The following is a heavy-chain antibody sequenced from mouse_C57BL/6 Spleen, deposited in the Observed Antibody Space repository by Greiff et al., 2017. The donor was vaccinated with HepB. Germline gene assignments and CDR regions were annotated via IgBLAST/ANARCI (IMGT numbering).Heavy chain of an antibody. J-gene: IGHJ4*01. CDR1: GYAFSSSW. CDR3: PYYDYDRGAMDY. V-gene: IGHV1-82*01. Sequence: VQLQQSGPELVKPGASVKISCKASGYAFSSSWMNWVKQRPGKGLEWIGRIYPGDGDTNYNGKFKGKATLTADKSSSTAYMQLSSLTSEDSAVYFCPYYDYDRGAMDYWGQGTSVTVSS. D-gene: IGHD2-4*01. CDR2: IYPGDGDT.